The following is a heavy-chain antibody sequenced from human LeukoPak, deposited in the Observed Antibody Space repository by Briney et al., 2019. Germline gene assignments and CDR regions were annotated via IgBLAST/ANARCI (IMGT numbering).Heavy chain of an antibody. CDR3: ARDPDSGSYYAHFDY. D-gene: IGHD1-26*01. J-gene: IGHJ4*02. Sequence: GGSLRLSCAASGFIFSNYTLMWVRQAPGKGLEWVSSISSSSSYIYYADSVKGRFTISRDNAKNSLYLQMNSLRAEDTAVYYCARDPDSGSYYAHFDYWGQGTLVTVSS. CDR1: GFIFSNYT. CDR2: ISSSSSYI. V-gene: IGHV3-21*01.